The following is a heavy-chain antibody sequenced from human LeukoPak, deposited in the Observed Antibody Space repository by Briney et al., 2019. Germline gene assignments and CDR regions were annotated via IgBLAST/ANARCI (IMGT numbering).Heavy chain of an antibody. V-gene: IGHV4-30-4*01. J-gene: IGHJ4*02. CDR3: AKAPSRTYDTIDY. CDR2: IYYSGST. Sequence: SETLSLTCTVSGGSISSGDYYWSWIRQPPGKGLEWIGDIYYSGSTYYNPSPKSRVTISVDTSENQFSLKLSYVTAADTAVYYWAKAPSRTYDTIDYWGQGTLVTVSS. CDR1: GGSISSGDYY. D-gene: IGHD3-9*01.